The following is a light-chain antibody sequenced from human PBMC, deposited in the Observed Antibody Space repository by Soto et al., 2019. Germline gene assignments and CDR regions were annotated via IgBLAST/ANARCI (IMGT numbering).Light chain of an antibody. CDR2: DAS. CDR3: QKRSDWPLT. Sequence: EIVLTQSPTTLSLSPGERATLSCRASQSVSSYFAWYQQKPGQAPRLLIYDASTRAAGIPARFSGSGSGTDFTLTISSLEPADFAVYYCQKRSDWPLTFGGGTKVDIK. J-gene: IGKJ4*01. V-gene: IGKV3-11*01. CDR1: QSVSSY.